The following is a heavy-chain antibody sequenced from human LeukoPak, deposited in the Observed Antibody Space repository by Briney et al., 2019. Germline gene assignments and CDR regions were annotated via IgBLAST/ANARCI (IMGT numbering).Heavy chain of an antibody. CDR3: ATLDYYYGSGSYYNRLNWFDP. V-gene: IGHV3-30*03. J-gene: IGHJ5*02. CDR2: ISYDGSDK. D-gene: IGHD3-10*01. Sequence: GGSLRLSCAASGFTFSSYGMHWVRQAPGKGLEWVAVISYDGSDKYYADSVKGRFTISRDNSKNTLYLQMNSLRAEDTAVYYCATLDYYYGSGSYYNRLNWFDPWGQGTLVTVSS. CDR1: GFTFSSYG.